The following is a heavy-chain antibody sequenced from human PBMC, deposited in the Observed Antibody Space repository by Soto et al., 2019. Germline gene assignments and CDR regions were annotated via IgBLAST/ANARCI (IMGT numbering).Heavy chain of an antibody. CDR1: GLPHSNFA. Sequence: GGSLRLSCTASGLPHSNFAMMWVRQAPGKGLECVSGIYGSGGGIEYADSVKGRFTISRDNSKKTLYLQMNGLRAEDTDVYYCAPRLTIFGIVKLSTWFDPWGQGTLVTVSS. CDR3: APRLTIFGIVKLSTWFDP. CDR2: IYGSGGGI. D-gene: IGHD3-3*01. J-gene: IGHJ5*02. V-gene: IGHV3-23*01.